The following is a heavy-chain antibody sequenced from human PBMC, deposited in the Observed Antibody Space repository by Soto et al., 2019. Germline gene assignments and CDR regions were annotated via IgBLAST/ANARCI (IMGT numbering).Heavy chain of an antibody. V-gene: IGHV4-4*02. CDR2: IYQSGST. CDR3: ARAGRGDHNRYYCYYMDV. D-gene: IGHD4-17*01. J-gene: IGHJ6*03. Sequence: QVQLQESGPGLVKPSGTLSLTCAVSSGSISSSNWWSWVRQPPGKGLEWFGEIYQSGSTNYNPSLKSRVTISVDKSKNQFSLKLSSVTAADTAVYYCARAGRGDHNRYYCYYMDVWGKGTTVTVSS. CDR1: SGSISSSNW.